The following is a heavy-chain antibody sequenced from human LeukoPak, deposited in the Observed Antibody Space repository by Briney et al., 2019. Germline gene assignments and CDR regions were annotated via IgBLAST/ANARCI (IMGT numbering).Heavy chain of an antibody. CDR2: IYYSGRT. CDR3: ARRNDFDI. J-gene: IGHJ3*02. CDR1: GGSLSGFY. Sequence: SETLSLTCTVSGGSLSGFYWNWIRQPPGKGLEWIGYIYYSGRTDSNPSLKSRVTVSVDTSKNQSNLRLTSVTAADTAMYYWARRNDFDIWGPGTMVTVSS. V-gene: IGHV4-59*08.